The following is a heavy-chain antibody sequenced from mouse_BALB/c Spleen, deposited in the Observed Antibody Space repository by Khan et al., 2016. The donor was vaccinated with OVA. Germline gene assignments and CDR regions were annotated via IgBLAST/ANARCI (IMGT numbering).Heavy chain of an antibody. CDR2: IWSDGTT. Sequence: VELVESGPGLAAPSQSLSITCTISGFSLTTYGVHWVRQPPGKGLEWLVVIWSDGTTNYNSALKSRLTITKDKSQSQVFLKMNSLQTDDTAIYFCARQPYYHYNIMDYWGQGTSVTVSS. V-gene: IGHV2-6-1*01. J-gene: IGHJ4*01. D-gene: IGHD2-10*01. CDR3: ARQPYYHYNIMDY. CDR1: GFSLTTYG.